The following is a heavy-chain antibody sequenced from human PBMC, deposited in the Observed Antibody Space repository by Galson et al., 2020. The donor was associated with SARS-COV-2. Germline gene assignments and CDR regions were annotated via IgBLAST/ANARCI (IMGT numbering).Heavy chain of an antibody. CDR2: IDWDDDK. CDR1: GFSLTTSGMD. CDR3: ARMDDGEGGYENGSSRFGY. V-gene: IGHV2-70*01. D-gene: IGHD5-12*01. Sequence: SGPTLAKPTQLLTLPCTFSGFSLTTSGMDVTWIRHRPGKALEWLALIDWDDDKYYSTSLRTRLTISRDTSKNQVFLTMTNMDPVDTATYYCARMDDGEGGYENGSSRFGYWGQGTLVTVSS. J-gene: IGHJ4*02.